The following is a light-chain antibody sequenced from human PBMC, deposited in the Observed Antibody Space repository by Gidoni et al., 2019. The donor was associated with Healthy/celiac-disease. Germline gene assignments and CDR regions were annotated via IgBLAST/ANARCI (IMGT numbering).Light chain of an antibody. J-gene: IGKJ1*01. Sequence: IVFTHSPATLSLSPGEIATLSCRASQSVSSYLAWYQQKPGQAPRLLIYDASNRATGIPARLSGSGYGTELTLTISSLEPEDFAVYYCKQRSNWPPWTFGQGTKVEIK. CDR2: DAS. CDR3: KQRSNWPPWT. CDR1: QSVSSY. V-gene: IGKV3-11*01.